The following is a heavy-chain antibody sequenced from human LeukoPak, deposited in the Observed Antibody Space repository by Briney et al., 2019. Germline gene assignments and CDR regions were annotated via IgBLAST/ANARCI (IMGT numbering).Heavy chain of an antibody. J-gene: IGHJ4*02. CDR2: INWNGGST. D-gene: IGHD3-22*01. CDR1: GFTFDDYG. CDR3: AKEGTYYYDSSDSTRFDY. Sequence: PGGSLRLSCAASGFTFDDYGMSWVRQAPGKGLEWVSGINWNGGSTGYADSVKGRFTISRDNAKNSLYLQMNSLRSDDTAFYYCAKEGTYYYDSSDSTRFDYWGQGTLVTVSS. V-gene: IGHV3-20*04.